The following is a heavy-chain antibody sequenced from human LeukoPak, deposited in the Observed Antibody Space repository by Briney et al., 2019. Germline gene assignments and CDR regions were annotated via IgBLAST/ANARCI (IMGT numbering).Heavy chain of an antibody. CDR3: ARLTEDSSGYYYVEFDY. J-gene: IGHJ4*02. V-gene: IGHV1-2*02. CDR2: INPNSGDT. D-gene: IGHD3-22*01. Sequence: ASVKVSCKASGYTFTGYYMHWVRQAPGQGLEWMGWINPNSGDTHYAQKFQDRVTMTRDTSISTAYLELSRLRADDTAVYYCARLTEDSSGYYYVEFDYWGQGTLVTVSS. CDR1: GYTFTGYY.